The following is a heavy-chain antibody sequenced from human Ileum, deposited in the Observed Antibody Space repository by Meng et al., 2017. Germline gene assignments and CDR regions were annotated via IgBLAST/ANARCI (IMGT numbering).Heavy chain of an antibody. D-gene: IGHD3-22*01. CDR1: GGSFSGYY. V-gene: IGHV4-34*01. CDR3: ARGGHDSSGYYSFDY. J-gene: IGHJ4*02. CDR2: INHSGST. Sequence: QVQLQQWGAGLLKPSEPLSLTCAVYGGSFSGYYWSWIRQPPGKGLEWIGEINHSGSTNYNPSLKSRVTISVDTSKNQFSLKLSSVTAADTAVYYCARGGHDSSGYYSFDYWGQGTLVTVSS.